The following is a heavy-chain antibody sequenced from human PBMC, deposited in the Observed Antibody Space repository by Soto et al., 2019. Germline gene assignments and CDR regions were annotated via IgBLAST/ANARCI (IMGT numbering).Heavy chain of an antibody. Sequence: PGGSLRLSCAASGFTFSNAWMNWVRQAPGKGLEWVGRIKSKTDGGTTDYAAPVKGRFTISRDDSKNTLYLQMNSLKTEDTAVYYCTTDISDSRSYPTPSSYWGQGTLVTGSS. CDR1: GFTFSNAW. V-gene: IGHV3-15*07. CDR3: TTDISDSRSYPTPSSY. D-gene: IGHD1-26*01. CDR2: IKSKTDGGTT. J-gene: IGHJ4*02.